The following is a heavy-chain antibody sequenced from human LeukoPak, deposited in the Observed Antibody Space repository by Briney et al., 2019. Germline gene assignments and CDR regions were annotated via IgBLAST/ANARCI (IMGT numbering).Heavy chain of an antibody. J-gene: IGHJ6*04. CDR1: GFTYSSYA. Sequence: PGGSLRLSCAASGFTYSSYAMSWVLQAPGKGLEWVSAISGSGGSTYYADSVKGRFTISRDNSKNTLYLQMNSLRAEDTAVYYCAKGYDFWPLAMDVWGKGTTVTVSS. CDR3: AKGYDFWPLAMDV. D-gene: IGHD3-3*01. V-gene: IGHV3-23*01. CDR2: ISGSGGST.